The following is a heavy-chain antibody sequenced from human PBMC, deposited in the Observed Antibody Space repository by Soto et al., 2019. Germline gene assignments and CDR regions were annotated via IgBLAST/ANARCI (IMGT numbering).Heavy chain of an antibody. J-gene: IGHJ5*02. V-gene: IGHV4-59*01. D-gene: IGHD4-17*01. Sequence: QVQLQESGPGLVKPSETLSLTCTVSGGSISGYYWSWIRQPPGKGLEWIGYIYYSGTTNYNPSLKSRVTISVVTCHNQSSLKPRSVTAADTAVYYSVGLPWADYGGIFDPWGQGALVTVSS. CDR1: GGSISGYY. CDR3: VGLPWADYGGIFDP. CDR2: IYYSGTT.